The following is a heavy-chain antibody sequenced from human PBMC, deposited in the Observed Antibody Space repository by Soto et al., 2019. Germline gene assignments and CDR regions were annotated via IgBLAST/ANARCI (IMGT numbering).Heavy chain of an antibody. CDR1: GGIFTNNA. Sequence: QVQVVQSGAEVKKPGSSVKVSCKVSGGIFTNNAISWVQQAPGQGLEWLGGVIPLFDTAYYAQIFRGRLKISADGATTTAYMELSGLTSADTAVYFCATGGHNDGYNFYHGMDVWGQVTTVTVS. V-gene: IGHV1-69*01. D-gene: IGHD5-18*01. CDR2: VIPLFDTA. J-gene: IGHJ6*02. CDR3: ATGGHNDGYNFYHGMDV.